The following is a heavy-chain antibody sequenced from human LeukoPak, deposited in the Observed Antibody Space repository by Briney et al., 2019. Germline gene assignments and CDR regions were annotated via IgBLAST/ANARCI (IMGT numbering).Heavy chain of an antibody. CDR3: ARHGASYYDSSGYYYRMSAFDI. J-gene: IGHJ3*02. CDR2: IYTSGST. D-gene: IGHD3-22*01. Sequence: SETLPLTCTVSGGSISSYYWSWIRQPPGKGLEWIGCIYTSGSTNYNPSLKSRVTISVDTSKNQFSLKLSSVTAADTAVYYCARHGASYYDSSGYYYRMSAFDIWGQGTMVTVSS. V-gene: IGHV4-4*09. CDR1: GGSISSYY.